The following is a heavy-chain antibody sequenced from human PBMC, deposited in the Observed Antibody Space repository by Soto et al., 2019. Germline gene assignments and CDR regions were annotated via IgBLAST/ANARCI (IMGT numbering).Heavy chain of an antibody. CDR1: GDSVSSNSAA. Sequence: PSQTLSLTCVISGDSVSSNSAAWNWIRQSPSRGLEWLGRTYYRSKWYNDYAVSVKSRITINPDTSKNQFSLQLNSVTPEDTAVYYCARDLEYYDFWSGPDAFDIWGQGTMVTVSS. V-gene: IGHV6-1*01. D-gene: IGHD3-3*01. CDR2: TYYRSKWYN. CDR3: ARDLEYYDFWSGPDAFDI. J-gene: IGHJ3*02.